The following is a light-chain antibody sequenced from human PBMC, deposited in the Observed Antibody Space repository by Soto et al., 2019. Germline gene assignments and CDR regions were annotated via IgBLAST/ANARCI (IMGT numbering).Light chain of an antibody. CDR1: QSVSSY. Sequence: MTQSPSSLSASPGDRATLTCRASQSVSSYLAWYQQKPGQAPKLLIYAASSRDSGIPARFSGSGSGTDFTLTISSLQPEDFAVYYCQQSNNWPRITFGQGTRLEIK. V-gene: IGKV3-15*01. CDR2: AAS. J-gene: IGKJ5*01. CDR3: QQSNNWPRIT.